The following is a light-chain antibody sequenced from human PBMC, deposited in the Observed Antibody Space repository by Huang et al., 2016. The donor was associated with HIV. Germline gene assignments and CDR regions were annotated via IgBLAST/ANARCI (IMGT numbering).Light chain of an antibody. CDR1: QSISSSY. CDR2: GAS. CDR3: QQYGSSPYT. J-gene: IGKJ2*01. V-gene: IGKV3-20*01. Sequence: EIVLTQSPGTLSLSPGERATLSCRASQSISSSYLAWYQQEPGQDPRLLIYGASSRATGIPDRFSGSGSGTDFTLTISRLEPEDFAVYYCQQYGSSPYTFGQGTKLEIK.